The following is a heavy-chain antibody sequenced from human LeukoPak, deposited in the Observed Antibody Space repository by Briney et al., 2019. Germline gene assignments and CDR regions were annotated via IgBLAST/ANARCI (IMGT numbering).Heavy chain of an antibody. J-gene: IGHJ6*02. D-gene: IGHD2-2*01. CDR3: TRDIVVVPAAPDYYYYGMDV. Sequence: GRSLRLSCAASGFTFSSYGMHWVRQAPGKGLEWVAVIWYDGSNKYYADSVKGRFTISRDNSKNTLYLQMNSLRAEDTAVYYCTRDIVVVPAAPDYYYYGMDVWGQGTTVTVSS. V-gene: IGHV3-33*01. CDR1: GFTFSSYG. CDR2: IWYDGSNK.